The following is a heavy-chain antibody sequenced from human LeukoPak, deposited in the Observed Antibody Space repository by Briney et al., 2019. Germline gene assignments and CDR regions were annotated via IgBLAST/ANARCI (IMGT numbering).Heavy chain of an antibody. Sequence: SETLSLTCTVSGGSISSSSYYWGWIRQPPGKGLEWIGSIYHSGSTYYNPSLKSRVTISVDTSKNQFSLRLSSVTAADTAVYYCASVIAAAGTDYFDYWGQGTLVTVSS. J-gene: IGHJ4*02. CDR2: IYHSGST. D-gene: IGHD6-13*01. CDR3: ASVIAAAGTDYFDY. V-gene: IGHV4-39*01. CDR1: GGSISSSSYY.